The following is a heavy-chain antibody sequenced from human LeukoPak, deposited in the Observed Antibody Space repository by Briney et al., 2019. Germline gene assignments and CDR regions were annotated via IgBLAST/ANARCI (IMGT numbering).Heavy chain of an antibody. V-gene: IGHV1-2*02. CDR3: ARDRGPIMITFGGAIALDAFDI. CDR1: GYTFTSYG. Sequence: ASVKVSCKASGYTFTSYGISWVRQAPGQGLEWMGWINPNSGGTNYAQKFQGRVTMTRDTSISTAYMELSRLRSDDTAVYYCARDRGPIMITFGGAIALDAFDIWGQGTMVTVSS. D-gene: IGHD3-16*02. J-gene: IGHJ3*02. CDR2: INPNSGGT.